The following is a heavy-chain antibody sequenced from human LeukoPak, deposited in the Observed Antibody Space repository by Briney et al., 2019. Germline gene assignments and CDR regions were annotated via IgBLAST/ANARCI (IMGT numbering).Heavy chain of an antibody. V-gene: IGHV1-24*01. D-gene: IGHD1-26*01. J-gene: IGHJ4*02. CDR1: GYTLTELS. CDR2: FDPEDGET. CDR3: ATDNLSGSYYA. Sequence: ASVKVSCKVSGYTLTELSMHWVRQAPGKGLEWMGGFDPEDGETIYAQKSQGRVTMTEDTSTDTAYMELSSLRSEDTAVYYYATDNLSGSYYAWGQGTLVTVSS.